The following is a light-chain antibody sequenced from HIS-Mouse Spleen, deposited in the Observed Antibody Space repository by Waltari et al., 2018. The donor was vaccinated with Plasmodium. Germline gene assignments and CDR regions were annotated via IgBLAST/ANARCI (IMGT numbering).Light chain of an antibody. Sequence: QSALTQPPSASGSPGQSVTISCTGTSSDVGGYNYVSWYQQPPVKAPKRMSYEVSKGPSGAPVSFSGCNTGNTASLTVSGLQAGEEAECYCSSYAGSNKLVFGGGTKLTVL. J-gene: IGLJ2*01. V-gene: IGLV2-8*01. CDR2: EVS. CDR1: SSDVGGYNY. CDR3: SSYAGSNKLV.